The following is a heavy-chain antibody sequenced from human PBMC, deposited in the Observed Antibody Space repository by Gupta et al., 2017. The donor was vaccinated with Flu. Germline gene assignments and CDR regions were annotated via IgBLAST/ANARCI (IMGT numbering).Heavy chain of an antibody. D-gene: IGHD2-2*01. CDR3: HPVPAAMWSAPYGMDV. CDR1: GFTFSSYS. Sequence: EVQLVESGGGLVKPGGSLRLSCAASGFTFSSYSMNWVRQAPGKGLEWVSSISSSSSYIYYADSVKGRFTISRDNAKNSLYLQMNSLRAEDTAVYYCHPVPAAMWSAPYGMDVWGQGNTVTVSS. V-gene: IGHV3-21*01. CDR2: ISSSSSYI. J-gene: IGHJ6*02.